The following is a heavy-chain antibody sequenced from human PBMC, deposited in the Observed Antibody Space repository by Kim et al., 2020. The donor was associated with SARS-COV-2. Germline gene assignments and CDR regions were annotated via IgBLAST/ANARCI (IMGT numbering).Heavy chain of an antibody. Sequence: RFTISRDNAKNSLYLQMNSLRDEDTAVYYCARVYSHYDILTGYYYGYFDYWGQGTLVTVSS. D-gene: IGHD3-9*01. J-gene: IGHJ4*02. CDR3: ARVYSHYDILTGYYYGYFDY. V-gene: IGHV3-48*02.